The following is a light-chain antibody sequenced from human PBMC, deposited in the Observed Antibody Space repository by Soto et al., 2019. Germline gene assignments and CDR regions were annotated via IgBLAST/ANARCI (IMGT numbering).Light chain of an antibody. Sequence: DILMTQSPDSLAVSLGEGATINCRSSQSVLYSSNNKNYLAWYQQKPGQPPKLLIYWASTRESGVPDRFSGSGSGTDFTLTISSLQAEDVAVYYCQQYFSTTLTFGQGTKVEIK. CDR2: WAS. V-gene: IGKV4-1*01. J-gene: IGKJ1*01. CDR3: QQYFSTTLT. CDR1: QSVLYSSNNKNY.